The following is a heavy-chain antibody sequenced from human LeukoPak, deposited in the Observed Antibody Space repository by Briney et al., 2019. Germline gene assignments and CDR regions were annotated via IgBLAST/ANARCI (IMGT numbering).Heavy chain of an antibody. CDR1: GASTDRRVSTNSYY. D-gene: IGHD3-22*01. Sequence: SETLSLTCTVSGASTDRRVSTNSYYWSLIRQFPGKGLEWIGNIYNIGSVTYKPSLRSRVTMSIDMSKKQLSLRLTSVTAADSAVYFCATNSSGSALDYWGQGILVTVSS. J-gene: IGHJ4*02. V-gene: IGHV4-61*05. CDR3: ATNSSGSALDY. CDR2: IYNIGSV.